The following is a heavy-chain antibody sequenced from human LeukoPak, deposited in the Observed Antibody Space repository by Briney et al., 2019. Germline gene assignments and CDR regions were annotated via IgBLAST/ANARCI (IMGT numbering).Heavy chain of an antibody. Sequence: GESLKISCKGSGYIFTSYWIGRVRQMPGEGLEWMGIIYPGDSDTRYSPSFQGQVTISADKSISAASLQWSSLRASNTAKYYCARLYSNYGFGSGYFDLWGRGTLVTVSS. V-gene: IGHV5-51*01. CDR2: IYPGDSDT. D-gene: IGHD4-11*01. CDR3: ARLYSNYGFGSGYFDL. CDR1: GYIFTSYW. J-gene: IGHJ2*01.